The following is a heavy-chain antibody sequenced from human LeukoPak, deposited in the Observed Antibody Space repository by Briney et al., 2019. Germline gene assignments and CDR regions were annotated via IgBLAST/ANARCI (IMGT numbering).Heavy chain of an antibody. CDR2: INPNSGGT. CDR3: ARESSTVVNVGAFDI. CDR1: GYTFTGYY. V-gene: IGHV1-2*02. J-gene: IGHJ3*02. Sequence: ASVKVSCKASGYTFTGYYMHWVRQAPGQGLEWMGWINPNSGGTNCAQKFQGRVTMTRDTSISTAYMELSRLRSDDTAVYYCARESSTVVNVGAFDIWGQGTMVTVSS. D-gene: IGHD4-23*01.